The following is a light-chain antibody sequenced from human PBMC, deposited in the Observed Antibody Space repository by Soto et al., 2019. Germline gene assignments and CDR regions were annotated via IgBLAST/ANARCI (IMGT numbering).Light chain of an antibody. V-gene: IGKV1-39*01. CDR3: QQSYSIPWT. J-gene: IGKJ1*01. CDR1: ETFSSY. Sequence: DIQMIQSPSSLSASIGDRVTITCRASETFSSYLNWYQQKPGKAPKLLIYGASSLQSGVPSRFSGSGSGTDFTLTISSLQPEDFATYYCQQSYSIPWTFGQGTKVEIK. CDR2: GAS.